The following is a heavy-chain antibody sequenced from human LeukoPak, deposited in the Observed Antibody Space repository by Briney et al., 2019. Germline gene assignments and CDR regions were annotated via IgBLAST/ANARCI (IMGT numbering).Heavy chain of an antibody. CDR2: IYYSGST. CDR1: GGSISSYY. V-gene: IGHV4-59*01. CDR3: ARDSAVAGIDP. Sequence: SETLSLTCTVSGGSISSYYWSWIRQPPGKGLEWVGYIYYSGSTNYNPSLKSRVTISVDTSKNQFSLKLSSVTAADTAVYYCARDSAVAGIDPWGQGTLVTVSS. D-gene: IGHD6-19*01. J-gene: IGHJ5*02.